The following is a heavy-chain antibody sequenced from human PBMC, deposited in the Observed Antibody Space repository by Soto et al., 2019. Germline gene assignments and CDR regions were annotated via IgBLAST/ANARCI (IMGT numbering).Heavy chain of an antibody. CDR1: GGTFSSYT. J-gene: IGHJ5*02. D-gene: IGHD5-12*01. V-gene: IGHV1-69*02. Sequence: QVQLVQSGAEVKKPGSSAKVSCKASGGTFSSYTISWVRQAPGQGLEWMGRIIPILGIANYAQKFQGRVTITADKSTSTAYMELSSLRSEDTAVYYCARAGMGVATRAGWFDPWGQGTLVTVSS. CDR2: IIPILGIA. CDR3: ARAGMGVATRAGWFDP.